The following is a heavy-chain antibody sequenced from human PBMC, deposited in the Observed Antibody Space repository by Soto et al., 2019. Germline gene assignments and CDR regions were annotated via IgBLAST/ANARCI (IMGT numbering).Heavy chain of an antibody. V-gene: IGHV4-31*03. D-gene: IGHD2-15*01. Sequence: LSLTCTVSGGSISSGGYYWSWIRQHPGKGLEWIGYIYYSGSTYYNPSLKSRVTISVDTSKNQFSLKLSSVTAVDTAVYYCARDDPDCSGGSCYFGGIFHWGQGTLVTVSS. J-gene: IGHJ4*02. CDR3: ARDDPDCSGGSCYFGGIFH. CDR1: GGSISSGGYY. CDR2: IYYSGST.